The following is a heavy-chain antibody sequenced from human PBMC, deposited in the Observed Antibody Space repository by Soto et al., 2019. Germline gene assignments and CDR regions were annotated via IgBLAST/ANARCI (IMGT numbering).Heavy chain of an antibody. Sequence: QVQLVESGGGVVQPGRSLRLSCAASGFILTTFAMEWVRQAPGKGLEWLAGISHDGKNQYYADSVKGRFTISRDISKNTLYLEMNSLRAEDTALYYCASVADYWGQGTLVTVSS. CDR3: ASVADY. J-gene: IGHJ4*02. CDR2: ISHDGKNQ. V-gene: IGHV3-30*04. D-gene: IGHD2-21*01. CDR1: GFILTTFA.